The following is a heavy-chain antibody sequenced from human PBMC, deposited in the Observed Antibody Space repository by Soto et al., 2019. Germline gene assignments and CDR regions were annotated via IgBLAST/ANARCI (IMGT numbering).Heavy chain of an antibody. Sequence: GGSHRHSSTASGFHFISYAMHWVRQATGKGLEWVAVISYDGSNKYYADSVKGRFTISRDNSKNTLYLQMNSLRAEDTAVYYCARETYYDFWSGPYYGMDVWGQGTTVTVSS. CDR3: ARETYYDFWSGPYYGMDV. V-gene: IGHV3-30-3*01. D-gene: IGHD3-3*01. J-gene: IGHJ6*02. CDR1: GFHFISYA. CDR2: ISYDGSNK.